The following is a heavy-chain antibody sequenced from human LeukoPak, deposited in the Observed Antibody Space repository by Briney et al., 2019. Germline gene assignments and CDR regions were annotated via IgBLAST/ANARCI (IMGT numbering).Heavy chain of an antibody. V-gene: IGHV4-59*01. CDR3: ARAGGGRLDY. J-gene: IGHJ4*02. D-gene: IGHD2-15*01. Sequence: SETLSLTCTVSGGSISSYYWSWIRQPPGKGLEWIGYIYYSGSTNYNPSLKSRVTVSVDTSKNQFSLKLSSVTAADTAVYYCARAGGGRLDYWGQGTLVTVSS. CDR2: IYYSGST. CDR1: GGSISSYY.